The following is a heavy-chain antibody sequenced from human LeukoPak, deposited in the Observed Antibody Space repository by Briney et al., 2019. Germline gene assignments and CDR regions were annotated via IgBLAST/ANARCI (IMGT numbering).Heavy chain of an antibody. V-gene: IGHV4-34*01. CDR3: ARDVERDSSGYSGAFDI. CDR2: INHIGST. Sequence: SETLSLTRAVYGGSFSGYYWSLIRQPPGKGLEWIGEINHIGSTNYNPSLKSRVTISVDTSKNQFSLKLSSVTAADTAVYYCARDVERDSSGYSGAFDIWGQGTMVTVSS. D-gene: IGHD3-22*01. J-gene: IGHJ3*02. CDR1: GGSFSGYY.